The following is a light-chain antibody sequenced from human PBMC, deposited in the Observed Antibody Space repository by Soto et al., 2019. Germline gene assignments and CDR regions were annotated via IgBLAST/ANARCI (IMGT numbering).Light chain of an antibody. Sequence: DIQMTQSPSTLSASVGDRVTITCRASQSISSWLAWYQQKPGKSPKLLIYDASSLDSGVPSRFSGSGAGTEFTPTISSLQPDDFATYYCQQYNSYSPYTFGQGTKLEIK. CDR2: DAS. J-gene: IGKJ2*01. V-gene: IGKV1-5*01. CDR1: QSISSW. CDR3: QQYNSYSPYT.